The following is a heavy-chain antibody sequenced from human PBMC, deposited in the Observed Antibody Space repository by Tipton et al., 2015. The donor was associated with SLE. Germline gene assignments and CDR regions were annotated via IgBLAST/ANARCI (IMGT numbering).Heavy chain of an antibody. D-gene: IGHD1-26*01. CDR3: ARVLGSYYALDY. V-gene: IGHV3-30*04. CDR2: ISYDGSNK. J-gene: IGHJ4*02. Sequence: SLRLSCAASGFTFSIYSMHWVRQAPGKGLEWVAVISYDGSNKYYADSVKGRFTISRDNSKNTLYLQMNSLRAEDTAVYYCARVLGSYYALDYWGQGTLVTVSS. CDR1: GFTFSIYS.